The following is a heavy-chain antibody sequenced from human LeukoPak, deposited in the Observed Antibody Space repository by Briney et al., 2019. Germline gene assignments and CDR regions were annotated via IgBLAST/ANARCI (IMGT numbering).Heavy chain of an antibody. D-gene: IGHD1-14*01. CDR3: ATDRLTNFDY. CDR1: GYTLTELS. V-gene: IGHV1-24*01. CDR2: FDPEDGET. Sequence: ASMTVSCTVSGYTLTELSMHWVRQAPGKGLEWMGGFDPEDGETIYAQKFQGRVTMTEGTSTDTAYMELSSLRSEDTAVYYCATDRLTNFDYWGQGTLVTVSS. J-gene: IGHJ4*02.